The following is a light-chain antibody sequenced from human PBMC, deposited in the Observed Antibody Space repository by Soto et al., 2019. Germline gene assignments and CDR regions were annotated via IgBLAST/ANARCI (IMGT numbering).Light chain of an antibody. CDR2: AAS. Sequence: DIQLTQSPSSLSASVGDRVTITCRASQSISIYLNWYQQKLGKAPNLLIYAASSLQSGVPSRFSGSGSGTDVTLTISRLQPEDFATYYCQQSYSAPAFGLGTKVEIK. CDR3: QQSYSAPA. CDR1: QSISIY. V-gene: IGKV1-39*01. J-gene: IGKJ1*01.